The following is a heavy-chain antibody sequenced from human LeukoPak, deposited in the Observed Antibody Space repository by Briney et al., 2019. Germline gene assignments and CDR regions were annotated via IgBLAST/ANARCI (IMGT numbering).Heavy chain of an antibody. CDR1: GFTFSSYW. D-gene: IGHD3-16*02. CDR3: ARDHWPGRLGELSFYYYYYMDV. CDR2: ITRSNYI. V-gene: IGHV3-21*06. J-gene: IGHJ6*03. Sequence: GGSLRLSCAASGFTFSSYWMHWVRQAPGKGLVWVSSITRSNYIYYADSVKGRFTISRDNAKNSLYLQMNSLRAEDTAVYYCARDHWPGRLGELSFYYYYYMDVWGKGTTVTVSS.